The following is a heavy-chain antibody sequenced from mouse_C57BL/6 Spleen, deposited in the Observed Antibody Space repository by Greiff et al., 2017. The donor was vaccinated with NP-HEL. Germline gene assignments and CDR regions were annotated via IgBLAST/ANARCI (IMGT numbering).Heavy chain of an antibody. CDR1: GFTFSDYG. J-gene: IGHJ4*01. CDR2: ISSGSSTI. Sequence: EVKLVESGGGLVKPGGSLKLSCAASGFTFSDYGMHWVRQAPEKGLEWVAYISSGSSTIYYADTVKGRFTISRDNAKNTLFLQMTSLRSEDTAMYYCARPVYYDYDYAMDYWGQGTSVTVSS. D-gene: IGHD2-4*01. CDR3: ARPVYYDYDYAMDY. V-gene: IGHV5-17*01.